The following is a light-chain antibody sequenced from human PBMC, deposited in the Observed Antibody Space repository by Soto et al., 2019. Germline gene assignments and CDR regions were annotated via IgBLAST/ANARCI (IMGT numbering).Light chain of an antibody. CDR3: QQYYSTPWT. J-gene: IGKJ1*01. CDR1: QSLLHSSDNRNY. CDR2: WAS. Sequence: EIVMAQVPETLDVAVGESATIKCRSSQSLLHSSDNRNYLTWYQQKPGQPPKLLIYWASTRQSGVPDRFSGSGSGTDFTLTINSLQAEDVAVYYCQQYYSTPWTFGQGTKV. V-gene: IGKV4-1*01.